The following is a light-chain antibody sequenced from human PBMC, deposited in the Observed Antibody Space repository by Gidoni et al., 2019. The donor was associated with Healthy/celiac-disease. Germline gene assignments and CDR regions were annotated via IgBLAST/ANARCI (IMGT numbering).Light chain of an antibody. CDR2: DAS. Sequence: DIQMTQPPSTLSASVGDRVTITCRASQSISSWLAWYQQKPGKAPRLLIYDASSLESGVPSRFSGSGSGTEFTLTISRLQPDDFATYYCQQYNSYLYTFGQGTKLEIK. J-gene: IGKJ2*01. CDR3: QQYNSYLYT. V-gene: IGKV1-5*01. CDR1: QSISSW.